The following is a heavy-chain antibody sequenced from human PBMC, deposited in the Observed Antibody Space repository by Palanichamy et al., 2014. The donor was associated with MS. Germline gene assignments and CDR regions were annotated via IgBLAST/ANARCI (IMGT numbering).Heavy chain of an antibody. CDR1: GGSISSGGYY. V-gene: IGHV4-31*03. D-gene: IGHD6-6*01. CDR3: ARARRLGAARSAYYFDY. CDR2: IYYSGST. Sequence: VQLQESGPGLVKPSQTLSLTCTVSGGSISSGGYYWSWIRQHPGKGLEWIGYIYYSGSTYYNPSLKSRVTISVDTSKNQFSLKLSSVTAADTAVYYCARARRLGAARSAYYFDYWGQGTLVTVSS. J-gene: IGHJ4*02.